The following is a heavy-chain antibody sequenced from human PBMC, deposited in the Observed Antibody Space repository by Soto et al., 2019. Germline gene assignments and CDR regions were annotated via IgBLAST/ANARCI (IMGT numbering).Heavy chain of an antibody. V-gene: IGHV3-30*18. CDR3: AKRDYDYGMDV. Sequence: GGSLRLSCAASGFTFSSYGMHWVRQAPGKGLEWVAVISYDGSNKYYADSVKGRFTISRDNSKNTLYLQMNSLRAEDTAVYYCAKRDYDYGMDVWGQGTTVTVSS. CDR1: GFTFSSYG. CDR2: ISYDGSNK. J-gene: IGHJ6*02.